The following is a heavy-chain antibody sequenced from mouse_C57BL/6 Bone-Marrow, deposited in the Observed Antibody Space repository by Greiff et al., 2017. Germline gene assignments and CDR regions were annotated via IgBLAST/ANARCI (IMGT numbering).Heavy chain of an antibody. CDR2: IDPSDSYT. Sequence: VQLQQPGAELVKPGASVKLSCKASGYTFTSYWMQWVKQRPGQGLEWIGEIDPSDSYTNYNQKFKGKATLTVDTSSSTAYMQLRSLTSYDSAVYYCSRSSLYYYAMDYWGQGTSVTVSS. V-gene: IGHV1-50*01. D-gene: IGHD6-1*01. J-gene: IGHJ4*01. CDR1: GYTFTSYW. CDR3: SRSSLYYYAMDY.